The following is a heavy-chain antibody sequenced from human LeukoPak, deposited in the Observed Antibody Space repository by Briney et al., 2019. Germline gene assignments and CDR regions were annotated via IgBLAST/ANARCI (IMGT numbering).Heavy chain of an antibody. V-gene: IGHV3-48*02. CDR2: ISRSSGTI. CDR1: GFTFSSYS. J-gene: IGHJ1*01. CDR3: AQGEYGRSFQH. Sequence: PGECLRLSCAASGFTFSSYSMNWVRRAPGKGVEWVSYISRSSGTIDYADSVKGRFTISRDNAKSSLYLQINSLRDEDTAVYYCAQGEYGRSFQHWGQGTLVTVSS. D-gene: IGHD4-23*01.